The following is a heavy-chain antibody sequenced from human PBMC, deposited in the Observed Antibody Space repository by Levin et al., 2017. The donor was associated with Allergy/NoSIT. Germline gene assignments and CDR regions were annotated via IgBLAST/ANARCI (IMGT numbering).Heavy chain of an antibody. D-gene: IGHD2-15*01. V-gene: IGHV3-48*02. Sequence: GGSLRLSCAASGFTFSSYSMNWVRQAPGKGLEWVSYISSSSSTIYYADSVKGRFTISRDNAKNSLYLQMNSLRDEDTAVYYCAREWDCSGGSCPSGFDPWGQGTLVTVSS. CDR1: GFTFSSYS. CDR3: AREWDCSGGSCPSGFDP. J-gene: IGHJ5*02. CDR2: ISSSSSTI.